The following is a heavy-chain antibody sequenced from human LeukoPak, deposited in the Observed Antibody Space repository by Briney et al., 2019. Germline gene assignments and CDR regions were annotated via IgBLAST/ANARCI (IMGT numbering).Heavy chain of an antibody. V-gene: IGHV4-59*01. CDR3: ARGGPHHRYSGSRPDRRWTWIY. CDR1: GGSISNYY. Sequence: PSETLSLTCTVSGGSISNYYWSWIRQPPGKGLEWIGYIYYSGSTNYNPSLKSRVTISVDTSKNQFSLKLSSVTAADTAVYYCARGGPHHRYSGSRPDRRWTWIYWGQGTLVTVSS. D-gene: IGHD1-26*01. CDR2: IYYSGST. J-gene: IGHJ4*02.